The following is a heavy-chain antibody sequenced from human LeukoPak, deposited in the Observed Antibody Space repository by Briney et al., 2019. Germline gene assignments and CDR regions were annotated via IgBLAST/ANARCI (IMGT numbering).Heavy chain of an antibody. J-gene: IGHJ4*02. D-gene: IGHD4-11*01. CDR2: IYPGDSDT. V-gene: IGHV5-51*01. Sequence: GESLKISCKGSGYSFTSYWIGWVRQMPGKGLEWMGIIYPGDSDTRYSPSFLGQVTISADKSFSTAYLQWSSLKVSDTAMYYCARQFRYSIAPDYWGQGTLVTVSP. CDR3: ARQFRYSIAPDY. CDR1: GYSFTSYW.